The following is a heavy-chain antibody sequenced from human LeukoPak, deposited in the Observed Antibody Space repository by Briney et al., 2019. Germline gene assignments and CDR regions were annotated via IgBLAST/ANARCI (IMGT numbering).Heavy chain of an antibody. Sequence: GGSLRLSCAASGFTFNNYAMHWVRQAPGKGLEWVAVMSFDGSNKYYAASVKGRFTISRDNSKNTLYLQMNSLRAEDTAVYYCARDTWDSYYFDYWGQGTLVTVSS. CDR3: ARDTWDSYYFDY. J-gene: IGHJ4*02. D-gene: IGHD1-26*01. CDR2: MSFDGSNK. CDR1: GFTFNNYA. V-gene: IGHV3-30-3*01.